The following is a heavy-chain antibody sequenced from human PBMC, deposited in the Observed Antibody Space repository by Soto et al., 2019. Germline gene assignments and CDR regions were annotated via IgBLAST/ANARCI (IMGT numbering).Heavy chain of an antibody. CDR1: GFTFSNVL. CDR3: ATSEWNDAFDI. V-gene: IGHV3-15*01. J-gene: IGHJ3*02. D-gene: IGHD3-3*01. Sequence: GGSLRLSCAASGFTFSNVLMTWIRQAPGKGLEWVGRIKRKTDGETTDYGAPVKGRFTVSRDDSKNTLYLQMNSLKTEDTGLYYCATSEWNDAFDIWGHGTMVTVSS. CDR2: IKRKTDGETT.